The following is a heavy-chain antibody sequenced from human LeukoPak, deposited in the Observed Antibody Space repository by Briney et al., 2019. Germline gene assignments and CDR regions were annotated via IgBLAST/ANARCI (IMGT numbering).Heavy chain of an antibody. V-gene: IGHV4-59*12. CDR2: VHQTGTT. J-gene: IGHJ4*02. CDR3: ATGRPYGGTN. D-gene: IGHD1-26*01. Sequence: PSETLSLTCNVSGGSISSYYWSWIRQPPGKGLEWIGYVHQTGTTSYNPSLGGRATMSVDKSKNQFSLTLSFVIAADTAVYFCATGRPYGGTNWGQGTLVTVSS. CDR1: GGSISSYY.